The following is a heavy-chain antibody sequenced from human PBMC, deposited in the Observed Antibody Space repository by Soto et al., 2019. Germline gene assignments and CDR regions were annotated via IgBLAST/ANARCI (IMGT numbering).Heavy chain of an antibody. CDR3: AKFSQWGYYDILTGYNDAFDI. D-gene: IGHD3-9*01. CDR2: ISGSGGST. Sequence: GGSLRLSCAASGFTFSSYAMSWVRQAPGKGLEWVSAISGSGGSTYYADSVKGRFTISRDNSKNTLYLQMNSLRAEDTAVYYCAKFSQWGYYDILTGYNDAFDIWGQGTMVTVSS. V-gene: IGHV3-23*01. J-gene: IGHJ3*02. CDR1: GFTFSSYA.